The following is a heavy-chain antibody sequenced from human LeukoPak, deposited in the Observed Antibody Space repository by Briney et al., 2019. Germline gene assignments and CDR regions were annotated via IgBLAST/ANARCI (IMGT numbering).Heavy chain of an antibody. J-gene: IGHJ4*02. D-gene: IGHD3-10*01. V-gene: IGHV3-30-3*01. CDR2: ISYDGSNK. Sequence: PGRSLRLSCAASGFTFSSYAMHWVRQAPGKGLEWVAVISYDGSNKYYADSVKGRFTISRDNSKNTLYLQMNSLRAEDTAVYYCARDSDTFGALDYWGQGTLVTVSS. CDR1: GFTFSSYA. CDR3: ARDSDTFGALDY.